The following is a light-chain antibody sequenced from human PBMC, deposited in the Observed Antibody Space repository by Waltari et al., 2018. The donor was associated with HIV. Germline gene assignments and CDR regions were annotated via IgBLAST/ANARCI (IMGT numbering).Light chain of an antibody. CDR3: CSYTGTNPFLL. CDR2: EVT. CDR1: NSNVGSYNL. J-gene: IGLJ2*01. Sequence: QSALTQPASVSGSPGQSVTISCTGTNSNVGSYNLVSWYQHHPGIAPKVSMYEVTQRPAGVSSRFSGSKSGNTASLTISGLQAEDEANYYCCSYTGTNPFLLFGGGTKLTVL. V-gene: IGLV2-23*02.